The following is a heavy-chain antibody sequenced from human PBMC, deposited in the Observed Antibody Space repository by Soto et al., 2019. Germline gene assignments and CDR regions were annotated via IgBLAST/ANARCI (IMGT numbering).Heavy chain of an antibody. CDR3: ARELRHYYYYYYMDV. J-gene: IGHJ6*03. CDR1: GFTVSSNY. CDR2: IYSGGST. D-gene: IGHD4-17*01. Sequence: EVQLVESGGGLVQPGGSLRLSCAASGFTVSSNYMSWVRQAPGKGLEWVSVIYSGGSTYYADSVKGRFTISRDNSKNTLYLQMNSLRAEDTAVYYCARELRHYYYYYYMDVWGKGTTVTVSS. V-gene: IGHV3-66*01.